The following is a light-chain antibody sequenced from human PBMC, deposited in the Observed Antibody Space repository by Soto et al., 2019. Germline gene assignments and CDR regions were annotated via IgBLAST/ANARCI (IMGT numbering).Light chain of an antibody. J-gene: IGKJ2*01. Sequence: DMPMTQSPTTLSASVGDRVTITCRASQNIRSWLAWYQQKPGKAPKVLIYHASTLESGVPSRFSGSGFGTEISLTISSLQPDDFATSYRQHYYGYFGKGTKLQIK. CDR2: HAS. CDR3: QHYYGY. V-gene: IGKV1-5*01. CDR1: QNIRSW.